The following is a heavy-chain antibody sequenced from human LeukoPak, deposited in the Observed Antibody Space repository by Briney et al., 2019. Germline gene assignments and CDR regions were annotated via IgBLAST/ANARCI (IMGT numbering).Heavy chain of an antibody. Sequence: ASVKVSCKGSGYTFNGNFIHWVRQAPGQGLEWMGWINPNSGTTIYAQKFHGRVTLTRDTSITTAYMDLSGLRSDDTAVYYCARKSRDAYNPWGQGTLVTVSS. V-gene: IGHV1-2*02. J-gene: IGHJ5*02. D-gene: IGHD5-24*01. CDR3: ARKSRDAYNP. CDR2: INPNSGTT. CDR1: GYTFNGNF.